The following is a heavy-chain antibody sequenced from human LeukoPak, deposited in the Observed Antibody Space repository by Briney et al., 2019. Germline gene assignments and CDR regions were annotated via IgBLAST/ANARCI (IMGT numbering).Heavy chain of an antibody. CDR1: GGSISSYY. CDR3: ARVRGPYYYYYMDV. J-gene: IGHJ6*03. D-gene: IGHD2-15*01. V-gene: IGHV4-59*01. Sequence: SETLSLTCTVSGGSISSYYWSWIRQPPGKGLEWIGYIYYSGSTNYNPSLKSRVTISVDTSKNQFSLKLSSVTAADTAVYYCARVRGPYYYYYMDVWGKGTTVTISS. CDR2: IYYSGST.